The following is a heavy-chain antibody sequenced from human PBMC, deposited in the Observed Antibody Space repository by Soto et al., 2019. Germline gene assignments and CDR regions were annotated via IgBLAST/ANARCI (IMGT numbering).Heavy chain of an antibody. CDR3: VKVTRRSSAIDFDY. Sequence: QVQLVQSGAEVKKPGASVKVSCKASGYTFSNYDMNWVRQATGQGPEWIGWVNPNNGDTGYAQKFQGRVTLTTDISTTTAYSERTSLRSEDTAIYSCVKVTRRSSAIDFDYWGQGTLVIVCS. J-gene: IGHJ4*02. CDR1: GYTFSNYD. V-gene: IGHV1-8*01. D-gene: IGHD1-26*01. CDR2: VNPNNGDT.